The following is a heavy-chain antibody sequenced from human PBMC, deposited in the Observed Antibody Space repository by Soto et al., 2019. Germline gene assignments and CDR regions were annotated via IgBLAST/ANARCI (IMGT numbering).Heavy chain of an antibody. CDR1: GGSFSGYY. Sequence: SETLSLTCAVYGGSFSGYYWSWIRQPPGKGLEWIGEINHSGSTNYNPSLKSRVTISVDTSKNQFSLKLSSVTAADTAVYYCASDQYNWKDGKWLDPWGQGTLVTVSS. V-gene: IGHV4-34*01. J-gene: IGHJ5*02. CDR2: INHSGST. CDR3: ASDQYNWKDGKWLDP. D-gene: IGHD1-20*01.